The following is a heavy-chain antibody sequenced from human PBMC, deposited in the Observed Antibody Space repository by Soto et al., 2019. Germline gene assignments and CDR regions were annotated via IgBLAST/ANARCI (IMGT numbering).Heavy chain of an antibody. CDR3: ASGGGSFEAFDI. CDR2: INPNSGGT. D-gene: IGHD2-15*01. CDR1: GYTFTGYY. V-gene: IGHV1-2*02. J-gene: IGHJ3*02. Sequence: ASVKVSCKASGYTFTGYYMHWVRHAPGKGLEWMGWINPNSGGTNYAHKFQGRVTMTRDTSISTAYMELSRLRSDDTAVYYCASGGGSFEAFDIWGQGTMVTVSS.